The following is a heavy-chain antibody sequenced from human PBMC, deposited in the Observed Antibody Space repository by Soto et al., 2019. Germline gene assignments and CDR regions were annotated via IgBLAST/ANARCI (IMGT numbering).Heavy chain of an antibody. Sequence: LRLSFAASGFIFSRYSMNWVRQAPGKLLQWISYISSSSSTIYYIDSVKARFAISRDNAMNSLYLQMNSLRDEDTAIYYCARGRGSYYYNSSSNQNSFEYLVQEALVIVS. CDR2: ISSSSSTI. J-gene: IGHJ4*02. CDR1: GFIFSRYS. D-gene: IGHD3-22*01. V-gene: IGHV3-48*02. CDR3: ARGRGSYYYNSSSNQNSFEY.